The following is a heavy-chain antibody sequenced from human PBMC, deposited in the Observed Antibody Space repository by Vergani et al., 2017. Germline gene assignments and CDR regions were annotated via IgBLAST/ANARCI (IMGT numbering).Heavy chain of an antibody. J-gene: IGHJ3*01. CDR2: LSTTGGA. V-gene: IGHV4-59*02. CDR1: GVSVTDYN. CDR3: ARDGGEYDKGALDV. D-gene: IGHD2-21*01. Sequence: QAQLQESGPGLVKPSETLSLTCHVFGVSVTDYNCNWIRQAPGKGLEWIGSLSTTGGATHASHNPSLKSRVSISVDTSKSQYSLRLTSVTAADSAIYYCARDGGEYDKGALDVWGQGTKVTVTS.